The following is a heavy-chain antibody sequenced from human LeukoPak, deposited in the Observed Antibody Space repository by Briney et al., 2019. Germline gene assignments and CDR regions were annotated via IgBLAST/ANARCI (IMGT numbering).Heavy chain of an antibody. V-gene: IGHV5-51*01. CDR2: IYPGDSDT. CDR3: ARHTVIGPLHQ. CDR1: GNNFTSYW. D-gene: IGHD3-22*01. Sequence: NHGESLKISCKGSGNNFTSYWIGWVRQMPGKGLEWMGIIYPGDSDTRYSPSFQGQVTISADKSISTAYLQWRSLKDSDTAMYYCARHTVIGPLHQWGQGTLVTVSS. J-gene: IGHJ4*02.